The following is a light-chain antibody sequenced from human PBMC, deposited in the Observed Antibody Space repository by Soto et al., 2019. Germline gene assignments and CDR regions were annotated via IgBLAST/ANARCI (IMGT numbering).Light chain of an antibody. CDR3: QQYNSEPRT. CDR1: QNIETW. V-gene: IGKV1-5*01. Sequence: DIQMTQSPSALSGSVGDRVTITCRASQNIETWLAWYQQAPGKAPKLLIYDASTLKTGVPSRFSGSGSGTEFTLTVGSLQPDDYATYYCQQYNSEPRTFGKGTNVEI. J-gene: IGKJ1*01. CDR2: DAS.